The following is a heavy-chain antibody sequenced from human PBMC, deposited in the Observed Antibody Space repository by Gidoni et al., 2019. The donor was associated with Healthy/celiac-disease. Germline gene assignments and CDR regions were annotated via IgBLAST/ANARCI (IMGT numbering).Heavy chain of an antibody. Sequence: QVQLQESGPGLVKPSETLSLTCTVSGGSVSSGSYYWNWIRQPPGKGLEWIGYIYYSGSTNYNPSLKSRVTISVDTSKNQFSLKLSSVTAADTAVYYCARAPSSGWYRGVYFDYWGQGTLVTVSS. CDR1: GGSVSSGSYY. V-gene: IGHV4-61*01. CDR3: ARAPSSGWYRGVYFDY. J-gene: IGHJ4*02. D-gene: IGHD6-19*01. CDR2: IYYSGST.